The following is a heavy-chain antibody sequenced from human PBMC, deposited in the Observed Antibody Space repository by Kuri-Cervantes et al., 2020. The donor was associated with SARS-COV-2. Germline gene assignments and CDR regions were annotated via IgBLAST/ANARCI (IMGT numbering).Heavy chain of an antibody. D-gene: IGHD2-21*01. V-gene: IGHV3-21*01. CDR1: GFTFDDYG. Sequence: GGSLRLSCAASGFTFDDYGMSWVRQAPGKALEWISSISGSGSYIYYADSMRGRFTISRDNAKNSLFLQVNSLRVEDTAVYYCARVAGEGPIYYYYMDVWGKGTTVTVSS. J-gene: IGHJ6*03. CDR3: ARVAGEGPIYYYYMDV. CDR2: ISGSGSYI.